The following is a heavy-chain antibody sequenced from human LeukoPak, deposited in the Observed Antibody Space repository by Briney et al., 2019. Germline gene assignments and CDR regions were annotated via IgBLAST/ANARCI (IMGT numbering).Heavy chain of an antibody. CDR3: ARDQEMAANDAFDI. D-gene: IGHD5-24*01. J-gene: IGHJ3*02. CDR1: GGTSSSYA. V-gene: IGHV1-69*06. CDR2: IIPIFGTA. Sequence: GASVKVSCKASGGTSSSYAISWVRQAPGQGLEWMGGIIPIFGTANYAQKFQGRVTITADKSTSTAYMELSSLRSEDTAVYYCARDQEMAANDAFDIWGQGTMVTVSS.